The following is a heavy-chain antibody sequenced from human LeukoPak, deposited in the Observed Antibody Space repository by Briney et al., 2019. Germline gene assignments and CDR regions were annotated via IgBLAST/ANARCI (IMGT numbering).Heavy chain of an antibody. Sequence: GGSLRLSCAASGFTFSSYPMHWVRQAPGKGLEGVAVISYDGSNKYYADSVKGRFTISRDNSKNTLYLQMNSLRAEDTAVYYCARERRDDYGDYVPFDYWGQGTLVTVSS. CDR1: GFTFSSYP. CDR2: ISYDGSNK. D-gene: IGHD4-17*01. J-gene: IGHJ4*02. V-gene: IGHV3-30-3*01. CDR3: ARERRDDYGDYVPFDY.